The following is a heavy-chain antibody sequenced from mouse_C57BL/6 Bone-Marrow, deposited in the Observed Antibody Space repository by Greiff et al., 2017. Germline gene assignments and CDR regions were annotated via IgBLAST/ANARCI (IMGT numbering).Heavy chain of an antibody. CDR1: GYTFTSYW. Sequence: QVQLKQPGAELVKPGASVKVSCKASGYTFTSYWMHWVKQRPGQGLEWIGRIHPSDSDTNYNQKFKGKATLTVDKSSSTAYMQLSSLTSEDSAVYYCAILYGSSFYYFDYWGQGTTLTVSS. CDR3: AILYGSSFYYFDY. J-gene: IGHJ2*01. V-gene: IGHV1-74*01. CDR2: IHPSDSDT. D-gene: IGHD1-1*01.